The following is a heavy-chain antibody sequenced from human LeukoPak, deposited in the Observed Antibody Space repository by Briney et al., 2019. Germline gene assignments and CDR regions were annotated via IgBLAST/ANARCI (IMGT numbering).Heavy chain of an antibody. V-gene: IGHV4-39*07. CDR3: ARVGRRSSSYYDY. J-gene: IGHJ4*02. D-gene: IGHD6-13*01. CDR2: IYYSGST. CDR1: GGSISSSSYY. Sequence: SETLSLTCTVSGGSISSSSYYWGWIRQPPGKGLEWIGSIYYSGSTYYNPSLKSRVTISVDTSKNQFSLKLSSVTAADTAVYYCARVGRRSSSYYDYWGQGTLLTVSS.